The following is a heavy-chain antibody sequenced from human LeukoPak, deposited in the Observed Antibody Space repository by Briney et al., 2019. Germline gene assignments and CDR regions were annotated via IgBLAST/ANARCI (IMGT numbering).Heavy chain of an antibody. V-gene: IGHV1-69*01. CDR1: GGTFSSYA. Sequence: SVKVSCKASGGTFSSYAISWVRQAPGQGLEWMGGIIPIFGTANYALKFQGRVTITADESTSTAYMELSSLRSEDTAVYYCARVEFHDPIAVVEDYWGQGTLVTVSS. J-gene: IGHJ4*02. CDR2: IIPIFGTA. D-gene: IGHD6-19*01. CDR3: ARVEFHDPIAVVEDY.